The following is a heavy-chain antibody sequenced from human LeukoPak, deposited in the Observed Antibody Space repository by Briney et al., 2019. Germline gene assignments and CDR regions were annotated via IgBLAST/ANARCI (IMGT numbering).Heavy chain of an antibody. V-gene: IGHV4-59*01. CDR2: IYYSGST. Sequence: SETLSLTCIVSGGSISSYYWNWIRQPPGKGLEWIGNIYYSGSTNCNPSLKSRVTISVDMSKNQFSLTLSSVTAADTAVYYCARGPNPYYFDYWGQGTLVTVSS. CDR3: ARGPNPYYFDY. J-gene: IGHJ4*02. CDR1: GGSISSYY. D-gene: IGHD2-8*01.